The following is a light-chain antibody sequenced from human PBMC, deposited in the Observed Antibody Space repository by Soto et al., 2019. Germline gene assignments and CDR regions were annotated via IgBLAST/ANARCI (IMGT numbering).Light chain of an antibody. CDR3: QQYYTTPWT. CDR1: QSVLYSSNNKNS. Sequence: DIVMTQSPDSLAVSLGERATINCTSSQSVLYSSNNKNSVAWNQQKPGQPPQLLIYWASTRESRVPARFSGSEAGTDFTLTISSLQSEDVEVYYWQQYYTTPWTCGQGSKVEIK. J-gene: IGKJ1*01. V-gene: IGKV4-1*01. CDR2: WAS.